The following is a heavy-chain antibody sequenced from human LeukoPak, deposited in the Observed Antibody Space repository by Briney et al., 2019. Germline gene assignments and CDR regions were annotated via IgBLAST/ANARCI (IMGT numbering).Heavy chain of an antibody. CDR1: GFTFSTYN. D-gene: IGHD5-24*01. Sequence: GGSLRLSCAASGFTFSTYNMNWVRQAPGKGLEWVSCIGGSPSYMSYEDSVKGRFTISRDNAKNSLFLQMTSLRAEDTAVYYCARDRGSLGDGYNEDYFDYWGLGALVTVSS. CDR2: IGGSPSYM. V-gene: IGHV3-21*01. J-gene: IGHJ4*02. CDR3: ARDRGSLGDGYNEDYFDY.